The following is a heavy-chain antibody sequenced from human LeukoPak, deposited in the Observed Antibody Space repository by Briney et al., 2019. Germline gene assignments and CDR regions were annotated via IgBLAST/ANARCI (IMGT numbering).Heavy chain of an antibody. J-gene: IGHJ4*02. D-gene: IGHD6-13*01. CDR3: ARISYSSSWNQVDY. CDR1: GGSISSYY. V-gene: IGHV4-59*01. Sequence: SETLSHTCTVSGGSISSYYWSWIRQPPGKGLEWIGYIYYSGSTNYNPSLKRRVTISVDTSKNQFSLKLSSVTAADTAVYYCARISYSSSWNQVDYWGQGTLVTVSS. CDR2: IYYSGST.